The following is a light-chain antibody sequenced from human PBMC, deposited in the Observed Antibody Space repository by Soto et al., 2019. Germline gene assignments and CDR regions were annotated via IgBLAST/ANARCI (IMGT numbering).Light chain of an antibody. V-gene: IGLV2-14*01. CDR3: SSYTSSSTWV. J-gene: IGLJ3*02. CDR1: SSDVGGYNY. CDR2: DVS. Sequence: QSVLTQPASVSGSPGQSITISCTGTSSDVGGYNYVSWYQQHPGKAPKLMIYDVSNRPSGVSNRFSGSKSGNTASMTISGLQAEDEAAYYCSSYTSSSTWVVGGGTKLTVL.